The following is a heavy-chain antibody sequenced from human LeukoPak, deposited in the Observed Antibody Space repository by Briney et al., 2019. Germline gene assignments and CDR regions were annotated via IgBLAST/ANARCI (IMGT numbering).Heavy chain of an antibody. CDR3: ASCYSGSTSCYTGYGFDI. CDR1: RYSFTSYS. J-gene: IGHJ3*02. V-gene: IGHV1-3*01. D-gene: IGHD2-2*02. CDR2: INAGNGNT. Sequence: ASVEVSCKASRYSFTSYSMHWVRQAPGQRLEWMGWINAGNGNTKYSQKFQGRVTITRDTSASTAYMELSSLRSEDTAVYYCASCYSGSTSCYTGYGFDIWGQGTMVTVSS.